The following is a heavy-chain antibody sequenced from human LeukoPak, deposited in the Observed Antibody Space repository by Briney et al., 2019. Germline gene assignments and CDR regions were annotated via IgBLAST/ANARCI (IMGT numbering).Heavy chain of an antibody. CDR1: GYTLTELS. J-gene: IGHJ4*02. CDR3: ATSYGEQWLGLFDY. Sequence: ASVKVSCKVSGYTLTELSMHGVRQAPGKGLEWMGGFDPEDGETIYAQKFQGRVTMTEDTSTDTAYMELSSLRSEDTAVYYCATSYGEQWLGLFDYWGQGTLVTVSS. V-gene: IGHV1-24*01. CDR2: FDPEDGET. D-gene: IGHD6-19*01.